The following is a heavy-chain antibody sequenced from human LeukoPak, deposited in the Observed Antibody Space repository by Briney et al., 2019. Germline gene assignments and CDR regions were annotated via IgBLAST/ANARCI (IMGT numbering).Heavy chain of an antibody. CDR1: GGSMSNIYY. D-gene: IGHD3-22*01. CDR3: ARDSFLVVSTGDAFDI. J-gene: IGHJ3*02. Sequence: SETLSLTCNVSGGSMSNIYYWGWIRQPPGKGLEWIGSIYYSGSTYYNPSLKSRVTISVDTSKNQFSLKLSSVTAADTAVYYCARDSFLVVSTGDAFDIWGQGTMVTVSS. V-gene: IGHV4-39*07. CDR2: IYYSGST.